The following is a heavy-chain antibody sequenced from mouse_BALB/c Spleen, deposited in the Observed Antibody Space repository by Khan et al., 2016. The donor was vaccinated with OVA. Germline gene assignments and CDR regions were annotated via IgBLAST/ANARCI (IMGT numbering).Heavy chain of an antibody. CDR2: ISYSGSN. CDR1: GYSITSGYG. Sequence: EVQLQESGPGLVKPSQSLSLTCTVTGYSITSGYGWNWIRQFPGNKLEWMGYISYSGSNNYNQSLKSRISITRDTSKNQFFLHLNSVTTEDTATYYCARTARIKYWGQGTTLTVSS. J-gene: IGHJ2*01. D-gene: IGHD3-3*01. CDR3: ARTARIKY. V-gene: IGHV3-2*02.